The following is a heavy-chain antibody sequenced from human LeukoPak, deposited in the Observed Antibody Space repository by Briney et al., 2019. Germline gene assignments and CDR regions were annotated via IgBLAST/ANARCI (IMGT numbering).Heavy chain of an antibody. CDR2: IYPSGGT. CDR3: ARGKDDYVWGSYRQYYFDY. CDR1: GGSISSGGYS. J-gene: IGHJ4*02. D-gene: IGHD3-16*02. V-gene: IGHV4-30-2*01. Sequence: PSQTLSLTCAVSGGSISSGGYSWSWIRQPPGKGLEWIGYIYPSGGTYYNPSLKSRLTISVDRSKNQFSLKLSSVTAADTAVYYCARGKDDYVWGSYRQYYFDYWGQGTLVTVSS.